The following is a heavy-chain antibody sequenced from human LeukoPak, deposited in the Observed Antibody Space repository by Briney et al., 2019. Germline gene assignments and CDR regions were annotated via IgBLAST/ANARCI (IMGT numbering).Heavy chain of an antibody. CDR2: IKTDGGET. CDR1: GFTFSAYW. J-gene: IGHJ2*01. D-gene: IGHD3-22*01. V-gene: IGHV3-7*02. CDR3: ARLSYYYDSSNFPLGGYFDI. Sequence: PGGSLRLSCAASGFTFSAYWMTWVRQAPGKGLEWVANIKTDGGETYYLDSVKGRFTISRDDAKNSLYLQMNNLRDEDTAVYYCARLSYYYDSSNFPLGGYFDIWGRGTLVTVSS.